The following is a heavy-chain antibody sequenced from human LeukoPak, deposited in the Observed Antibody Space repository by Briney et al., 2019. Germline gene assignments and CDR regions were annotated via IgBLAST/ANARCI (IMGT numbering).Heavy chain of an antibody. CDR2: IYTSGST. J-gene: IGHJ4*02. Sequence: SETLSLSCTVSGGSIREYYLSWIRQPPGKGLEWIGRIYTSGSTNYNPSLKSRVTISVDTSKNQFSLKLSSVTAADTAVYYCARETIFGVAIHFDYWGQGTLVTVSS. CDR3: ARETIFGVAIHFDY. CDR1: GGSIREYY. V-gene: IGHV4-4*08. D-gene: IGHD3-3*01.